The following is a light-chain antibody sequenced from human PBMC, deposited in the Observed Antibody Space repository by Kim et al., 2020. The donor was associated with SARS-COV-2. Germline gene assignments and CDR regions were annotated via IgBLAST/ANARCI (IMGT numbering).Light chain of an antibody. Sequence: ATINCKSSQSVLYSSNNKNYLTWYQQKPGQPPKLLIYWASTRESGVPDRFSGSGSGTDFTLTISSLQAEDVAVYYCQQYYTTPLTFGGGTKVDIK. CDR2: WAS. CDR1: QSVLYSSNNKNY. V-gene: IGKV4-1*01. CDR3: QQYYTTPLT. J-gene: IGKJ4*01.